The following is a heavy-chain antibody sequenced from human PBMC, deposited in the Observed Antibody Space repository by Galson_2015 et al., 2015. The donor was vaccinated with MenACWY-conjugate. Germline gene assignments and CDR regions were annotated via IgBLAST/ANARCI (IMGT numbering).Heavy chain of an antibody. V-gene: IGHV1-69*06. CDR3: ARDFLGIRFGLHYMDV. Sequence: SVKVSCKASGGTFSSYAISWVRQAPGQGLEWMGGIIPIFGTANYAQKFQGRVTITADKSTSTAYMELSSLRSEDTAVYYCARDFLGIRFGLHYMDVWGKGTTVTVSS. J-gene: IGHJ6*03. D-gene: IGHD3-10*01. CDR2: IIPIFGTA. CDR1: GGTFSSYA.